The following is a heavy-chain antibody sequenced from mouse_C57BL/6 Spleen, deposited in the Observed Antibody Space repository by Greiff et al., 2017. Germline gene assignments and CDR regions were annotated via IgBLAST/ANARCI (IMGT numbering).Heavy chain of an antibody. CDR3: ARSGGYDEGFDY. D-gene: IGHD2-2*01. CDR1: GYTFTDYN. V-gene: IGHV1-22*01. J-gene: IGHJ2*01. Sequence: EVQGVESGPELVKPGASVKMSCKASGYTFTDYNMHWVKQSHGKSLEWIGYINPNNGGTSYNQKFKGKATLTVNKSSSTAYMELRSLTSEDSAVYYCARSGGYDEGFDYWGQGTTLTVSS. CDR2: INPNNGGT.